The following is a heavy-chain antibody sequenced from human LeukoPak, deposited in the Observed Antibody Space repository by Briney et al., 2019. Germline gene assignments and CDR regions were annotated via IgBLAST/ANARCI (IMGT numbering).Heavy chain of an antibody. CDR1: GFTFSSYW. Sequence: GGSLRLSCAASGFTFSSYWMHWVRQVPGKGLVWVSRINSDGSSTTYADSVKGRFTISRDNAKNTLYLQMNSLRAEDTAVYYCARVGDYGGNSFHHWGQGTLVTVSS. V-gene: IGHV3-74*01. J-gene: IGHJ1*01. CDR3: ARVGDYGGNSFHH. D-gene: IGHD4-23*01. CDR2: INSDGSST.